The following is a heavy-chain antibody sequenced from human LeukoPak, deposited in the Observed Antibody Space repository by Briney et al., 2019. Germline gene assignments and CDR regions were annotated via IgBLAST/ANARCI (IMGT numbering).Heavy chain of an antibody. D-gene: IGHD6-19*01. CDR1: GVSISSQY. Sequence: SGTLSLTCTVSGVSISSQYWSWLRQPPGRGLEWIAYIHDSGSTNYNPSLKSRVTISVDTSRNQFSLNLNSVTAADTAVYYCARGAGWYDYWGQGTLVTVSS. CDR2: IHDSGST. V-gene: IGHV4-59*11. CDR3: ARGAGWYDY. J-gene: IGHJ4*02.